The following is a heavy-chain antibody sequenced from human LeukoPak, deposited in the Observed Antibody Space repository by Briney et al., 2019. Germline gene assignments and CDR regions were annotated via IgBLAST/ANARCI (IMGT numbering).Heavy chain of an antibody. V-gene: IGHV3-7*03. Sequence: GGSLRLSCAASGFIFTNFFMSWVRQAPGKGLEWVASIKHDGSEKYYVDSVKGRFTISRDNAKNSLYLQMNSLRAEDTAVYYCASDSGSYGYYYYGMDVWGQGTTVTVSS. CDR3: ASDSGSYGYYYYGMDV. J-gene: IGHJ6*02. D-gene: IGHD1-26*01. CDR1: GFIFTNFF. CDR2: IKHDGSEK.